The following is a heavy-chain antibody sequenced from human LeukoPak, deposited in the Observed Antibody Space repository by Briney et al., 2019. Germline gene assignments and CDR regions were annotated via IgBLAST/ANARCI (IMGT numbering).Heavy chain of an antibody. CDR1: GFTFSSYA. CDR3: ARDPYTLLAVGGLFDY. J-gene: IGHJ4*02. V-gene: IGHV3-30*04. Sequence: GRSLRLSCAASGFTFSSYAMHWVRQAPGKGLEWVAVISYDGSNKYYADSVKGRFTISRDNSKNTLYLQMNSLRAEDTAVYYCARDPYTLLAVGGLFDYWGQGTPVTVSS. CDR2: ISYDGSNK. D-gene: IGHD6-19*01.